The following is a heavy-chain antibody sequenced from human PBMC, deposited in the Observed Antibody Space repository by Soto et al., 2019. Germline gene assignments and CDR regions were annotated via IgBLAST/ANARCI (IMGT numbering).Heavy chain of an antibody. CDR3: ARELVRNYYYYGMDV. Sequence: GSLRLSCAASGFTFSSYDMHWVRQATGKGLEWVSAIGTAGDTYYPGSVKGRFTISRENAKNSLYLQMNSLRAEDTAVYYCARELVRNYYYYGMDVWGQGTTVTVSS. V-gene: IGHV3-13*01. CDR1: GFTFSSYD. CDR2: IGTAGDT. J-gene: IGHJ6*02. D-gene: IGHD6-6*01.